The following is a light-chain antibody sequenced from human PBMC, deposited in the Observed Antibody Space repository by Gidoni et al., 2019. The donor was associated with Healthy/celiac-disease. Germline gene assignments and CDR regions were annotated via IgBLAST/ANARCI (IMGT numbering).Light chain of an antibody. V-gene: IGLV3-21*02. Sequence: SYVLTQPPSLSVAPGQTARITCWGNNMGSKSVHWYQQKPGQAPVLVVYDDSDRPSGIPERFSGSNSGNTATLTISRVEAGDEADYYCQVWDSSSDGNGVFGGGTKLTVL. J-gene: IGLJ3*02. CDR3: QVWDSSSDGNGV. CDR1: NMGSKS. CDR2: DDS.